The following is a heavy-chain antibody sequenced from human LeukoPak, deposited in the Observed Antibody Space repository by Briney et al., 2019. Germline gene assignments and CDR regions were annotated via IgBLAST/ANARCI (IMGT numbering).Heavy chain of an antibody. Sequence: GGSLRLSCATSGFTFSSYDMSWVRQAPGKGLEWVSCISGSGGRTYYADFVKGRFTISRDNSKDTMYLQMNSLRAEDTAIYYCAKEATIYFDYWGQGTLVTVSS. CDR3: AKEATIYFDY. J-gene: IGHJ4*02. CDR1: GFTFSSYD. V-gene: IGHV3-23*01. D-gene: IGHD1-26*01. CDR2: ISGSGGRT.